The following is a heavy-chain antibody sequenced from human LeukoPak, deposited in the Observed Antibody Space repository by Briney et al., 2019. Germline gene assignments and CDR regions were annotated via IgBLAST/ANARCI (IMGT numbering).Heavy chain of an antibody. CDR2: INDGGNRR. CDR3: VKDFHNSWTFDY. CDR1: GFTFSTCG. V-gene: IGHV3-30*02. D-gene: IGHD6-13*01. J-gene: IGHJ4*02. Sequence: PGGSLRLSCAASGFTFSTCGMHWVRQAPGKGLEWVAFINDGGNRRDYADSVKGRLNISRDTSKNILYLQMNSLGVEDTAIYYCVKDFHNSWTFDYWGQGTLVTVSS.